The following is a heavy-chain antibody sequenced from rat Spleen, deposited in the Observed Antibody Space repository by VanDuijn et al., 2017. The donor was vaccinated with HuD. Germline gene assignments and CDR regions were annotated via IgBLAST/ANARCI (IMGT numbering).Heavy chain of an antibody. CDR1: GFTFSSFP. V-gene: IGHV5-46*01. J-gene: IGHJ4*01. D-gene: IGHD1-2*01. CDR3: ARLDYSSYRNVMDA. CDR2: ISTRGGST. Sequence: EVQLVESGGGLVQPGKSLKLSCAASGFTFSSFPMAWVRQAPKKGLEWVATISTRGGSTYYRDSVKGRFTISSNNAKSTLYLQVDSLRSEDTATYYCARLDYSSYRNVMDAWGQGASVTVSS.